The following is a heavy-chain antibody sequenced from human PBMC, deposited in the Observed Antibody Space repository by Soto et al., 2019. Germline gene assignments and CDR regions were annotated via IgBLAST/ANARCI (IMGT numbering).Heavy chain of an antibody. V-gene: IGHV3-7*01. Sequence: PSETLSLTCSVSGVSVSSPSFYWAWVRQAPGKGLEWVANINPGGRGKNYVNPVKGRFSISRDDAERSHHLQMNSLRAEDTAVYYCAKYGAGNYGAYALDIWGQGTMVTVSS. CDR1: GVSVSSPS. D-gene: IGHD3-10*01. J-gene: IGHJ3*02. CDR3: AKYGAGNYGAYALDI. CDR2: INPGGRGK.